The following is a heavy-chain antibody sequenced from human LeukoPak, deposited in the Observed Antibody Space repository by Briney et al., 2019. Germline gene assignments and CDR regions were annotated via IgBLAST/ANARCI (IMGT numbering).Heavy chain of an antibody. CDR2: INHSGST. D-gene: IGHD2-21*01. J-gene: IGHJ6*03. V-gene: IGHV4-34*01. Sequence: PSETLSLTCAVYGGSFSDYYWSWIRQPPGEGLEWIGEINHSGSTNYNPSLKSRITISVDTSKNQFSLKLSSVTAADTAVYYCARGVRGYMDVWGKGTTVTVSS. CDR1: GGSFSDYY. CDR3: ARGVRGYMDV.